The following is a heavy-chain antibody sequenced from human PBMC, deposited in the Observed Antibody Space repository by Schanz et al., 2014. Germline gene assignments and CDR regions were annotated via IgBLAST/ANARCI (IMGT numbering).Heavy chain of an antibody. CDR1: GFTFSAYA. J-gene: IGHJ5*01. Sequence: EVQLVESGGGLVQPGGSLRLSCAASGFTFSAYAMTWVRQFPGTGLGWVSAISASGGTTYYADSVKGRFTISRDNSKNTLNLQMNSIRAEDTAVYYCAKTPREYCNYDNCPNWFDSWGQGTLVTASS. CDR2: ISASGGTT. CDR3: AKTPREYCNYDNCPNWFDS. D-gene: IGHD2-15*01. V-gene: IGHV3-23*04.